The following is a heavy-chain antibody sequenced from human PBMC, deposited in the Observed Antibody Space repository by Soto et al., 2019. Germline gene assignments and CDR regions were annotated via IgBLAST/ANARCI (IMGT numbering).Heavy chain of an antibody. D-gene: IGHD3-22*01. CDR2: INPSDGTS. CDR1: GYSLTGYY. V-gene: IGHV1-46*01. J-gene: IGHJ4*02. CDR3: AREGSGSYLVL. Sequence: ASVKVSCKSSGYSLTGYYIHWVRQAPGQGLEWMGRINPSDGTSAYTQQFQGSVFMTRDTSTSTVFMELNSLKSQDTDLYFCAREGSGSYLVLWGQGTLVTVSS.